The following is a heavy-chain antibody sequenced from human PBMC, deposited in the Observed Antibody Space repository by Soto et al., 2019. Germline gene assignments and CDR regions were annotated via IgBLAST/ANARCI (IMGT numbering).Heavy chain of an antibody. CDR2: IYYSGST. CDR3: ARGVGSYGYDYYDSSGYYYDY. D-gene: IGHD3-22*01. Sequence: LSLTCTVSGGSISSYYWSWIRQPPGKGLEWIGYIYYSGSTNYNPSLKSRVTISVDTSKNQFSLKLSSVTAADTAVYYCARGVGSYGYDYYDSSGYYYDYWGQGTLVTVSS. CDR1: GGSISSYY. J-gene: IGHJ4*02. V-gene: IGHV4-59*01.